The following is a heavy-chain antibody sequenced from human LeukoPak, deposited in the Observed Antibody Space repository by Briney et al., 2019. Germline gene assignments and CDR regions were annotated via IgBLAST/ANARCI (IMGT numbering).Heavy chain of an antibody. D-gene: IGHD3-22*01. V-gene: IGHV3-53*01. CDR2: IYSGGST. Sequence: AGGSLRLSCAASGFTVSSNYMSWVRQAPGKGLEGVSVIYSGGSTYYADTVKARFTISRDNSKNTLYLQMNSLRAEDTAVYYCARVAPPYYYDSSGYLDDWGQGTLVTVSS. CDR3: ARVAPPYYYDSSGYLDD. J-gene: IGHJ4*01. CDR1: GFTVSSNY.